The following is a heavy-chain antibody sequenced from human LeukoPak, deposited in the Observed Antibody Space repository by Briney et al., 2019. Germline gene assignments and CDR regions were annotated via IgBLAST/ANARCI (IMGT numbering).Heavy chain of an antibody. V-gene: IGHV3-53*01. CDR2: IYSGGST. CDR1: GFTFSDYY. J-gene: IGHJ3*02. CDR3: ARDKEDYGDYVGAFDI. D-gene: IGHD4-17*01. Sequence: GGSLRLSCAASGFTFSDYYMSWVRQAPGKGLEWVSVIYSGGSTYYADSVKGRFTISRDNSKNTLYLQMNSLRAEDTAVYYCARDKEDYGDYVGAFDIWGQGTMVTVSS.